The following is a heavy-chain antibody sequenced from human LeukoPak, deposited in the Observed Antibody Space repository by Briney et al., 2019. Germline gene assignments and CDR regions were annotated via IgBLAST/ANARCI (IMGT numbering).Heavy chain of an antibody. V-gene: IGHV3-7*01. J-gene: IGHJ3*02. CDR3: ARDSSYYDSSGYYDAFDI. Sequence: PGGSLRLSCAASEFTFNNYWMGWVRQAPGKGLEWVANIKEDGGEKYYVDSVKGRFTISRDNAKNSLYLQMNSLRAEDTAVYYCARDSSYYDSSGYYDAFDIWGQGTMVTVSS. D-gene: IGHD3-22*01. CDR2: IKEDGGEK. CDR1: EFTFNNYW.